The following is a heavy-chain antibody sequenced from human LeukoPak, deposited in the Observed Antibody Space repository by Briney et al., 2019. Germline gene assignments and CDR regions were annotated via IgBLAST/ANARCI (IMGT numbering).Heavy chain of an antibody. D-gene: IGHD3-10*01. CDR3: ARVQPPGSRRTYYYGSGSYRNDAFDI. V-gene: IGHV1-18*01. CDR1: GYTFTSYG. J-gene: IGHJ3*02. CDR2: ISACNGNT. Sequence: ASVKVSCEASGYTFTSYGISWVRQAPGQGLEWMGWISACNGNTNYAQKLQGRVTMTTDTSTSTAYMELWSLRSDDTAVYYCARVQPPGSRRTYYYGSGSYRNDAFDIWGQGTMVTVSS.